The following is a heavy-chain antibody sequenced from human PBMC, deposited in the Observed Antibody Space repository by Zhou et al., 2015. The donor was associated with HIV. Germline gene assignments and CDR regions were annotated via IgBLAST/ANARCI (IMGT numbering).Heavy chain of an antibody. J-gene: IGHJ3*02. V-gene: IGHV1-3*04. CDR2: TNTGDGNT. D-gene: IGHD3-3*01. CDR3: ARVRGLTIFGVVSPHDAFDI. CDR1: GYTFTSYA. Sequence: QVQLVQSGAEEKRPGASVKVSCKASGYTFTSYAIHWVRQAPGQRLEWVGWTNTGDGNTRFSQSFQGRVTFTWDTSARTAYMELSSLTSEDTAVYYCARVRGLTIFGVVSPHDAFDIWGQGTMVTVSS.